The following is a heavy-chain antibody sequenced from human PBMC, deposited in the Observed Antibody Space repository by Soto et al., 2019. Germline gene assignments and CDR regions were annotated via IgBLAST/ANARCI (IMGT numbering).Heavy chain of an antibody. CDR3: ATNGGRRDNYYHYYGMDV. CDR2: IYYSGST. CDR1: GGSISSGGYY. D-gene: IGHD2-8*01. J-gene: IGHJ6*02. Sequence: QVQLQESGPGLVKPSQTLSLTCTVSGGSISSGGYYWSWIRQHPGKGLEWIGYIYYSGSTYYNPSLKSRVTISVDESKNQFSLKLSSVTAADTAVYYCATNGGRRDNYYHYYGMDVWGQGTTVTVSS. V-gene: IGHV4-31*03.